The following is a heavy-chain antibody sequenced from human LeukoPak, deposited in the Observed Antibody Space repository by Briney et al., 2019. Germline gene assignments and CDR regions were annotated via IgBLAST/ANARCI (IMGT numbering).Heavy chain of an antibody. D-gene: IGHD1-26*01. Sequence: PGGSLRLSCVVSGFSFDDYGMSWVRQAPGKGLECVSGINWNGGSTRHADSVKGRFTISRDNAKSSLHLQMNSLRAEDTALYYCARMEPRGAFPGDYMDVWGKGTTVTVSS. CDR2: INWNGGST. V-gene: IGHV3-20*04. CDR1: GFSFDDYG. CDR3: ARMEPRGAFPGDYMDV. J-gene: IGHJ6*03.